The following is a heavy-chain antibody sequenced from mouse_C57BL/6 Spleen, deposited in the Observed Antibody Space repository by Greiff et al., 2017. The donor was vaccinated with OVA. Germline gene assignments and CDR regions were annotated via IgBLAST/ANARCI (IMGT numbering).Heavy chain of an antibody. CDR1: GFTFSSYA. V-gene: IGHV5-4*01. Sequence: EVQLVESGGGLVKPGGSLKLSCAASGFTFSSYAMSWVRQTPEKRLEWVATISDGGSYTYYPDNVKGRFTISRDNAKNNLYLQMSHLKSEDTAMDYCARDRGDYDRDWYFDVWGTGTTVTVSS. CDR3: ARDRGDYDRDWYFDV. CDR2: ISDGGSYT. J-gene: IGHJ1*03. D-gene: IGHD2-4*01.